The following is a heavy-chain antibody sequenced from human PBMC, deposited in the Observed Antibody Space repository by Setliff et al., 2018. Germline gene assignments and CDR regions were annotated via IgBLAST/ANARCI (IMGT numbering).Heavy chain of an antibody. Sequence: ASVKVSCKASGGTFISFGISWVRQAPGQGLEWMGGIIPNLGRVKYAQRFQDRATITAEESTTTAHMELISLRSDDTAVYYCAREGVDTRSSTDYRYYMDVWGKGTTVTVSS. CDR2: IIPNLGRV. CDR1: GGTFISFG. J-gene: IGHJ6*03. D-gene: IGHD5-18*01. V-gene: IGHV1-69*10. CDR3: AREGVDTRSSTDYRYYMDV.